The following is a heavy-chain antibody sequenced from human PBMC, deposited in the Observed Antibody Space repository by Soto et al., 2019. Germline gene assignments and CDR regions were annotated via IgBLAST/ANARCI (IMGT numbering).Heavy chain of an antibody. D-gene: IGHD2-8*01. V-gene: IGHV3-30-3*01. Sequence: GGSLRFSCAASGFTFSRYAMHWVRQAPGEGLEWVAVISRDGSSKYYGDSVKGRFTVSRDNSNNTLYLSMTSLRPDDTAVFYCARSRNGAVPDSINFWGQGTLVTVSS. CDR1: GFTFSRYA. CDR2: ISRDGSSK. J-gene: IGHJ4*02. CDR3: ARSRNGAVPDSINF.